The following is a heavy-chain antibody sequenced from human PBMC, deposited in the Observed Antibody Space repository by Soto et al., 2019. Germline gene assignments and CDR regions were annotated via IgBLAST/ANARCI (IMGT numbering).Heavy chain of an antibody. J-gene: IGHJ6*02. CDR1: GFTFTSSA. D-gene: IGHD3-3*01. Sequence: ASVKVSCKASGFTFTSSAVQWVRQARGQRLEWIGWIVVGSGNTNYAQKFQERVTITRDMSTSTAYMELSGLRSEDTAVYYCAADSRVITIFGVVRTYYGMDVWGQGTTVTVSS. CDR3: AADSRVITIFGVVRTYYGMDV. V-gene: IGHV1-58*01. CDR2: IVVGSGNT.